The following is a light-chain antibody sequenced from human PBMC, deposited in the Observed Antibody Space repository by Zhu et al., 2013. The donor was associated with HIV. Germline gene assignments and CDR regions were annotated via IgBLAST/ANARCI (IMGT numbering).Light chain of an antibody. Sequence: QSALTQPRSVSGSPGQSVTISCTGTSSDVGTYDYVSWYQQHPGKAPKLLIFDVNKRPSGVPDRFSGSKSGNAASLTISGLQPEDEADYYCISYRTTSTYVFGTGTKVTVL. J-gene: IGLJ1*01. CDR1: SSDVGTYDY. CDR2: DVN. CDR3: ISYRTTSTYV. V-gene: IGLV2-11*01.